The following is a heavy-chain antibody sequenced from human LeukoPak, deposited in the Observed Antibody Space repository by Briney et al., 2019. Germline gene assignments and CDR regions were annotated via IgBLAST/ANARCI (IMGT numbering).Heavy chain of an antibody. V-gene: IGHV3-74*01. J-gene: IGHJ5*02. CDR3: ARDSFPYYDFWSGYPWFDP. D-gene: IGHD3-3*01. Sequence: GGSLRLSCAASGFTFSSYWMHWVRQAPGKGLVWVSRINSDGSSTSYADSVKGRFTISGDNAKNTLYLQMNSLRAEDTAVYYCARDSFPYYDFWSGYPWFDPWGQGTLVTVSS. CDR1: GFTFSSYW. CDR2: INSDGSST.